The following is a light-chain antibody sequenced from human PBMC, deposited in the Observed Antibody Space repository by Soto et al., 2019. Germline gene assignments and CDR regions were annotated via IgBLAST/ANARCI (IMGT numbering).Light chain of an antibody. V-gene: IGKV3-15*01. CDR2: GAS. CDR3: QEYNNWPRM. J-gene: IGKJ1*01. Sequence: EIVLPQSPATLSVSPGERATLSCRASQSVSSNLAWYQQKPGQAPRLLIYGASTRATGISARFSGRGSVTGFTLTISSLQSEDLAVYYCQEYNNWPRMFGKGTKVEI. CDR1: QSVSSN.